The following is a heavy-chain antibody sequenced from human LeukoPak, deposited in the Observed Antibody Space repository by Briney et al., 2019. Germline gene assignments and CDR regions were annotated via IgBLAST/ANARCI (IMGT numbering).Heavy chain of an antibody. D-gene: IGHD6-19*01. CDR2: ISDSGGTT. J-gene: IGHJ4*02. CDR3: AKDARRSSGWYFFDH. Sequence: GGSLRLSCVASGFTFSNLAMGWVRQAPGKGLEWVSVISDSGGTTYYADSVKGRFTISRDNSRNTLYLQMNSLRVEDTAIYYCAKDARRSSGWYFFDHWGQRTLATVSS. V-gene: IGHV3-23*01. CDR1: GFTFSNLA.